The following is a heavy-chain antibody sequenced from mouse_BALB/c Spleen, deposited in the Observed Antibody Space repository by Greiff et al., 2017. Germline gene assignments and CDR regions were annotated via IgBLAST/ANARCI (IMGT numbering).Heavy chain of an antibody. CDR1: GFSLTSYG. D-gene: IGHD1-2*01. CDR3: ARVHYYGYYAMDY. V-gene: IGHV2-9*02. J-gene: IGHJ4*01. CDR2: IWAGGST. Sequence: QVQLKQSGPGLVAPSQSLSITCTVSGFSLTSYGVHWVRQPPGKGLEWLGVIWAGGSTNYNSALMSRLSISKDNSKSQVFLKMNSLQTDDTAMYYCARVHYYGYYAMDYWGQGTSVTVSS.